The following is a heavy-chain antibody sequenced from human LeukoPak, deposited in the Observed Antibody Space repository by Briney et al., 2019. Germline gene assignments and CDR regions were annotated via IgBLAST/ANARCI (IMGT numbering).Heavy chain of an antibody. CDR1: GFTFSSYG. CDR3: ARDSLSGDSSAFDY. V-gene: IGHV3-33*01. D-gene: IGHD3-22*01. J-gene: IGHJ4*02. Sequence: PGGSLRLSCAASGFTFSSYGMHWVRQAPGKGLEWVAVIWYDGSNKYYADSVKGQFTISRDNSKNTLYLQMNSLRAEDTAVYYCARDSLSGDSSAFDYWGQGTLVTVSS. CDR2: IWYDGSNK.